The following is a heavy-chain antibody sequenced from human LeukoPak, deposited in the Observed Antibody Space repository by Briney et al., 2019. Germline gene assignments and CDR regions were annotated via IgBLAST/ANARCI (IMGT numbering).Heavy chain of an antibody. CDR1: GYTFTSYG. D-gene: IGHD3-22*01. V-gene: IGHV1-18*01. J-gene: IGHJ4*02. Sequence: GASVKVSCKASGYTFTSYGISWVRQAPGQGLEWMGWISAYNGNTNYAQKLQGRVTMTTDTSTSTAYMELRSLRSDDTAVYYCATLGFSSGYYYYFDHWGQGTLVTVSS. CDR2: ISAYNGNT. CDR3: ATLGFSSGYYYYFDH.